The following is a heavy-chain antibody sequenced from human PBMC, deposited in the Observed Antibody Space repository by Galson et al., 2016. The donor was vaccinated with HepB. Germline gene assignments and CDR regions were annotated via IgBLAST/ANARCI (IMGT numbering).Heavy chain of an antibody. Sequence: SVKVSCKASGGTFSSDGISWVRQAPGQGFEWMGGIFPVLGSTNYAQKFQGRVTITADESTSTAYMEASSLRTEDTAVYYCARDGSSAFYYFDYWGQGTLVTVSS. V-gene: IGHV1-69*13. CDR2: IFPVLGST. D-gene: IGHD6-13*01. CDR1: GGTFSSDG. J-gene: IGHJ4*02. CDR3: ARDGSSAFYYFDY.